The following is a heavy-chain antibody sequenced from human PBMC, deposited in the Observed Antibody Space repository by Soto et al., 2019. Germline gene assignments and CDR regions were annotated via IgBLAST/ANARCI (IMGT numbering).Heavy chain of an antibody. Sequence: SGTLSLTCAVSGYSIASGYYWAWIRQSPGKGLEWIGSIYHAGSVYYNPSLNSRVAVSLDTSKNHFSLKLTSVTAADTAVYYCARTFDYYGMDVWGQGTTVTVSS. CDR1: GYSIASGYY. J-gene: IGHJ6*02. CDR3: ARTFDYYGMDV. V-gene: IGHV4-38-2*01. CDR2: IYHAGSV.